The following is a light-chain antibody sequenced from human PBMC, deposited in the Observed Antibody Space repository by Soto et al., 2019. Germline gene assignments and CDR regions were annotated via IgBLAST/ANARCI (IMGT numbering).Light chain of an antibody. CDR3: QHANGFPWT. CDR1: QGISSW. V-gene: IGKV1-12*01. Sequence: DIQMTQSPSSVSASVGDRVTITCRSSQGISSWLAWYQQKPGRGPKLLVYAASSLQSRVPSKFSRSGSGTDFTLTISSPQPEDFATYYCQHANGFPWTFGQDTKVEMK. J-gene: IGKJ1*01. CDR2: AAS.